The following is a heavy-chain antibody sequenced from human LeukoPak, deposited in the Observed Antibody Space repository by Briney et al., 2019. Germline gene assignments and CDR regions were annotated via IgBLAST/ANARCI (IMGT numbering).Heavy chain of an antibody. CDR3: VSPRGFSYGYFDY. CDR1: GGSISSSSAY. CDR2: IYYSKNM. Sequence: SETLSLTCTVSGGSISSSSAYWGWIRQPPGKGLEWIGSIYYSKNMYYNPSLKSRVTISADTSKNQFSLTLGSVSATDTAVYYCVSPRGFSYGYFDYWGQGTLVTVSS. D-gene: IGHD5-18*01. J-gene: IGHJ4*02. V-gene: IGHV4-39*01.